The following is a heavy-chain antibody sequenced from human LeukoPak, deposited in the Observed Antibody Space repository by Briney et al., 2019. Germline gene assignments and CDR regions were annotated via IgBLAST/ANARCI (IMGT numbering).Heavy chain of an antibody. Sequence: GASVKVSCKASGYTFTGHYMSWVRLAPGQGLEWMGWINPTGGTTYAQKFQDRVTMTRDTSIITAYMELSGLRSDDTAVYYCARDLGWSSSHWGQGTLDTVSS. CDR2: INPTGGT. J-gene: IGHJ4*02. V-gene: IGHV1-2*02. CDR1: GYTFTGHY. D-gene: IGHD6-6*01. CDR3: ARDLGWSSSH.